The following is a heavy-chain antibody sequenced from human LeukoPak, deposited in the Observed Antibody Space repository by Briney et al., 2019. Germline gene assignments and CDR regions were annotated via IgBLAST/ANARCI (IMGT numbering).Heavy chain of an antibody. J-gene: IGHJ4*02. CDR2: IYNIGGT. V-gene: IGHV4-59*02. CDR3: AREAVAGTLEY. CDR1: GGSVSRDY. Sequence: SETLSLTCSVSGGSVSRDYWSWIRQPPGKRLEWLGYIYNIGGTNYNPSLKSRVSISVDTSKNQFSLMLTSVTAADTAVYYCAREAVAGTLEYWGQGALVTVSS. D-gene: IGHD6-19*01.